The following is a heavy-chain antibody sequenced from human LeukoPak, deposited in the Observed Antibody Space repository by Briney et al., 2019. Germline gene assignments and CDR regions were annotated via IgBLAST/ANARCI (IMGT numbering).Heavy chain of an antibody. CDR1: GGSFSGYY. D-gene: IGHD3-16*01. J-gene: IGHJ4*02. CDR2: INHSGST. CDR3: ARSRGGARHYYFDY. Sequence: SETLSLTCAVYGGSFSGYYWSWIRQPPGKGLEWIGEINHSGSTNYNPPLKSRVTISVDTSKNQFSLKLSSVTAADTAVYYCARSRGGARHYYFDYWGQGTLVTVSP. V-gene: IGHV4-34*01.